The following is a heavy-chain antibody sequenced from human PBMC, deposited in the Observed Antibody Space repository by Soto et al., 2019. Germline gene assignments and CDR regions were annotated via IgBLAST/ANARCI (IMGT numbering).Heavy chain of an antibody. CDR1: GFTFSSYA. Sequence: GGSLRLSCAASGFTFSSYAMSWFRQAPEKGLEWVSAINGSGGSTYYADYVKGRFTISRDNSKNTLYLQMNSLRAEDTAVYYFSKDWTKLLGSNTAMVKGRVYWGQGTLVTVSS. J-gene: IGHJ4*02. V-gene: IGHV3-23*01. D-gene: IGHD5-18*01. CDR3: SKDWTKLLGSNTAMVKGRVY. CDR2: INGSGGST.